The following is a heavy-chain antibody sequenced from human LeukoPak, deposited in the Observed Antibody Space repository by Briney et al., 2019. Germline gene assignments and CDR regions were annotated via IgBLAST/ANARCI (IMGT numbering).Heavy chain of an antibody. D-gene: IGHD3-22*01. J-gene: IGHJ5*02. CDR2: VYYSGST. CDR3: ARDRYYYDSSGYSNWFDP. V-gene: IGHV4-39*02. CDR1: GGYITSSSYY. Sequence: SETLSLTCTVSGGYITSSSYYWGWIRQPPGKGLEWIGTVYYSGSTYYNPSLKSRVTISVDTSKNHFSLRLNSVTAADTAVYYCARDRYYYDSSGYSNWFDPWGQGTLVTVSS.